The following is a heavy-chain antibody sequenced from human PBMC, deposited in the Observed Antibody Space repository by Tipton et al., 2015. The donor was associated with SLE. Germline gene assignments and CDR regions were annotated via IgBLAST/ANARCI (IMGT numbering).Heavy chain of an antibody. CDR2: IYYSGST. J-gene: IGHJ2*01. D-gene: IGHD7-27*01. CDR1: GGSISSSSYY. Sequence: GLVKPSETLSLTCTVSGGSISSSSYYCNWIRQTAGKGLEWVGQIYYSGSTNYNPSLKSRVTISIDTSKNQFSLQLTSVTSADTAVYYCATKTGWYFDLWGRGTLVTVSS. CDR3: ATKTGWYFDL. V-gene: IGHV4-61*01.